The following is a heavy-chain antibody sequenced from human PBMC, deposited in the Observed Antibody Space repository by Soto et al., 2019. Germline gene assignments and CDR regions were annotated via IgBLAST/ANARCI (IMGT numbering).Heavy chain of an antibody. CDR3: ARDPVLAGDGPFDY. CDR1: GFTFSTFP. D-gene: IGHD2-15*01. J-gene: IGHJ4*02. V-gene: IGHV3-23*01. Sequence: EVQLLESGGGLVQLGGSLRLSCAASGFTFSTFPMGWVRQAPGQGLEWVSGIGGRGISTYYADSVKARFTISRDNSKNTLYLQINSLRAEDTAVYYCARDPVLAGDGPFDYWGQGTLVTVSS. CDR2: IGGRGIST.